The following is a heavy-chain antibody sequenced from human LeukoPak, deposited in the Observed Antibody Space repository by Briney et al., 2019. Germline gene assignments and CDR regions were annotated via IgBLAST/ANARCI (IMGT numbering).Heavy chain of an antibody. J-gene: IGHJ3*02. Sequence: GGSLRLSCAASGFTVSSNYMSWVRQAPGKGLEWVSVIYSGGSTYYADSVKGRFTISRDNSKNTLYLQMNSLRAEDTAVYYCARADAVGDTNAFDIWGQGTMVTVSS. CDR3: ARADAVGDTNAFDI. CDR1: GFTVSSNY. CDR2: IYSGGST. D-gene: IGHD1-26*01. V-gene: IGHV3-66*01.